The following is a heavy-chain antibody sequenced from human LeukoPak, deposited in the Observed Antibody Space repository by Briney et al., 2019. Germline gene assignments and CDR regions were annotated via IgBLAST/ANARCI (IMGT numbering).Heavy chain of an antibody. V-gene: IGHV3-30*03. J-gene: IGHJ1*01. CDR3: AREVSGWFPNGYFQD. Sequence: PGGSLRLSCSASGFTFNNYGMHWVRQAPGKGLEWVAVISNDGRNKYYADSVKGRFTISRDNSKNTLYLQMNGLRAEDTAVYYCAREVSGWFPNGYFQDWGQGTLVTVSS. D-gene: IGHD6-19*01. CDR2: ISNDGRNK. CDR1: GFTFNNYG.